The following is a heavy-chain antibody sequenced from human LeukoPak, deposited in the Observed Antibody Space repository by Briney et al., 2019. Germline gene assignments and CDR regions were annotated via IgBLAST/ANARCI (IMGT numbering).Heavy chain of an antibody. CDR3: AREQYSSSWYGYDY. V-gene: IGHV3-30-3*01. Sequence: PGRSLRLSCAASGFTFSSYAMHWVRQAPGKGLEWVAVISYDGSNKYYADSVKGRFTISRDNSKNTLYLQMNSLRAEDTAVYYCAREQYSSSWYGYDYWGQGTLVTVSS. CDR2: ISYDGSNK. J-gene: IGHJ4*02. D-gene: IGHD6-13*01. CDR1: GFTFSSYA.